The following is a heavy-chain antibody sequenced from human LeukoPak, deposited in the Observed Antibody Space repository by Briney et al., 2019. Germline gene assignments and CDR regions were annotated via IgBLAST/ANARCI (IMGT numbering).Heavy chain of an antibody. J-gene: IGHJ3*02. CDR1: GGSISSGSYY. CDR2: IYTSGST. D-gene: IGHD6-13*01. V-gene: IGHV4-61*02. Sequence: SQTLSLTCTVSGGSISSGSYYWSWIRQPAGKGLEWIGRIYTSGSTNYNPSLKSRVTISVDTSKNQFSLKLSSVTAADTAVYYCARDLSSPGAFDIWGQGTMVTVSS. CDR3: ARDLSSPGAFDI.